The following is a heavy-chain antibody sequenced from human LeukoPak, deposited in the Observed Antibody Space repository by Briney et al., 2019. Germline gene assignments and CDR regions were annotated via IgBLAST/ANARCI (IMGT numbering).Heavy chain of an antibody. Sequence: PGGSLRLSCAVSGITLSNYVMTWVRQAPGKGLEWVSAISGSGGSTYYADSVKGRFIISRDNSKNTLYLQMNSLRAEDTAVYYCASGYYERYFDYWGQGTLVTVSS. CDR3: ASGYYERYFDY. V-gene: IGHV3-23*01. J-gene: IGHJ4*02. CDR1: GITLSNYV. CDR2: ISGSGGST. D-gene: IGHD3-22*01.